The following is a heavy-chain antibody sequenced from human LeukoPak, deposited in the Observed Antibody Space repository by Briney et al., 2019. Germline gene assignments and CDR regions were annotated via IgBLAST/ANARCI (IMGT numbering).Heavy chain of an antibody. CDR2: ISSSSNYI. CDR1: GFTFSSYS. CDR3: ASSIAVAGTTQSYYFDY. Sequence: PGGSLRLSCAASGFTFSSYSMNWVRQAPGKGLEWVSSISSSSNYIYYSDSVKGRFTISRDNAKNSLYLQMNSLRAEDTAVYYCASSIAVAGTTQSYYFDYWGQGTLVTVSS. D-gene: IGHD6-19*01. V-gene: IGHV3-21*01. J-gene: IGHJ4*02.